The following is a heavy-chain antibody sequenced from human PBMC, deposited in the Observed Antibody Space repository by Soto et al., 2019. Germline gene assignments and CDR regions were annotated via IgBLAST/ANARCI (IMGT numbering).Heavy chain of an antibody. D-gene: IGHD2-21*02. Sequence: QVQLVQSGAEVKKPGASVKVSCKASGYTFTSYYMHWVRQAPGQGLEWMGIINPSGGSTSYAQKVQGRVPMARDTSTSTGYMELSSLRSEDTAVYYCARVIMPYCGGDCYFDYRGQGTLVTVSS. J-gene: IGHJ4*02. CDR2: INPSGGST. CDR1: GYTFTSYY. CDR3: ARVIMPYCGGDCYFDY. V-gene: IGHV1-46*01.